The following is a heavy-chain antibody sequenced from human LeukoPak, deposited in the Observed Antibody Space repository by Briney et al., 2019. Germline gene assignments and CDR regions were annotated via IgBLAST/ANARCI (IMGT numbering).Heavy chain of an antibody. Sequence: SQTLSLACTVSGGSISSVSYYWSWIRQPAGKGLEWIGRIYTSGSTNSNPSIKSRVTISLDTSKNQFSLKLSSVTAADTAVYYCARDWTYYYDSSGYYPDAFDIWGQGTMVTVSS. CDR1: GGSISSVSYY. CDR2: IYTSGST. D-gene: IGHD3-22*01. J-gene: IGHJ3*02. CDR3: ARDWTYYYDSSGYYPDAFDI. V-gene: IGHV4-61*02.